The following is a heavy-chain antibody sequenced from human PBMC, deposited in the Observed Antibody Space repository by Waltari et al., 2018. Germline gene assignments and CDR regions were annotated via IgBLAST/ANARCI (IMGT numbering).Heavy chain of an antibody. Sequence: QVQLQESGPGLVKPSETLSLTCTVSVGSISSYYSSCIRQPAGKGLEWIGRIHSSGSINYNPSFKSRITMSVDTSKNQFSLKLSSVTAADTAVYSCARDGYCSTTSCPERGDPFDIWGQGTMVTVSS. J-gene: IGHJ3*02. D-gene: IGHD2-2*03. CDR3: ARDGYCSTTSCPERGDPFDI. CDR1: VGSISSYY. V-gene: IGHV4-4*07. CDR2: IHSSGSI.